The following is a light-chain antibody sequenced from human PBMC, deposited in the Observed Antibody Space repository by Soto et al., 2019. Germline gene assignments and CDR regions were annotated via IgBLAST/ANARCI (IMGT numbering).Light chain of an antibody. CDR1: QSVSSD. CDR2: AAT. J-gene: IGKJ1*01. Sequence: EIVMTQSPATLSVSPGDTVTLSCRASQSVSSDLAWYQQKPGQAPRLHIYAATTRATGIPARFSGSGSGTEFTLTISSLQSEDFAVYYCQQYTNWPPWTFGQGTKVEIK. CDR3: QQYTNWPPWT. V-gene: IGKV3-15*01.